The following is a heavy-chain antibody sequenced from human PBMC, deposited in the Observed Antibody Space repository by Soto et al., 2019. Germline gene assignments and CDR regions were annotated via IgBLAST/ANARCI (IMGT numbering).Heavy chain of an antibody. D-gene: IGHD3-10*01. J-gene: IGHJ6*02. Sequence: EVQLVESGGGLVQPGGSLRLSCAASGFTFSSYSMNWVRQAPGKGLEWVSYISSSSSTIYYADSVKGRFTISRDNAKNSLYLQMNSLRDEDTAVYYCARIPSYYYGSGRPHYYYYGMDVWGQGTTVTGSS. CDR2: ISSSSSTI. CDR1: GFTFSSYS. CDR3: ARIPSYYYGSGRPHYYYYGMDV. V-gene: IGHV3-48*02.